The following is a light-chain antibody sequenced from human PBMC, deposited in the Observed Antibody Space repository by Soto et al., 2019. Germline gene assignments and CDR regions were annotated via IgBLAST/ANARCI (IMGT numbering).Light chain of an antibody. J-gene: IGLJ1*01. CDR1: SSNIGAGYD. V-gene: IGLV1-40*01. CDR3: QSYDSSLSGSYV. CDR2: GNS. Sequence: QSALTQPPAVSGAPGQRVTISCTGSSSNIGAGYDVHWYQQLPGTAPKLLISGNSNRPSGVPDRFSGSKSGTSPSLAITGLQAEDEADYYCQSYDSSLSGSYVFGTGTKLTVL.